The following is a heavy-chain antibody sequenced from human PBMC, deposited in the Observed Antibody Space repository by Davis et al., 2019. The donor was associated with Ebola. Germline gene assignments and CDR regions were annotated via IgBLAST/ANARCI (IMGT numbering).Heavy chain of an antibody. CDR3: ASSSIAAGHYYGMDV. V-gene: IGHV4-59*01. CDR1: GGSISSYY. D-gene: IGHD6-6*01. J-gene: IGHJ6*02. Sequence: SETLFLTCTVSGGSISSYYWSWIRQPPGKGLEWIGYIYYSGSTNYNPSLKSRVTISVDTSKNQFSLKLSSVTAADTAVYYCASSSIAAGHYYGMDVWGQGTTVTVSS. CDR2: IYYSGST.